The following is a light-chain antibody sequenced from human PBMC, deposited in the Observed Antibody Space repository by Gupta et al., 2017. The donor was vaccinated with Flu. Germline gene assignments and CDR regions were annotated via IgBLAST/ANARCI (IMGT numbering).Light chain of an antibody. V-gene: IGKV1-17*01. CDR3: RQHNSYPLT. J-gene: IGKJ4*01. Sequence: DIQMTQSPSSLSASVGDRVTITCRASQDIRTDLGWYQQKPERAPNRLIYSASTLQSGVPSRFSGSGSGTEFTLSINSLQPEDFATYYCRQHNSYPLTFGGGTKVDIK. CDR2: SAS. CDR1: QDIRTD.